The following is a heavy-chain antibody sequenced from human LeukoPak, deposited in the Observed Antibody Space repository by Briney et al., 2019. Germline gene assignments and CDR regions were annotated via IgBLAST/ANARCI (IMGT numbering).Heavy chain of an antibody. CDR1: GFTVSSNY. J-gene: IGHJ3*02. CDR3: ASEVGDSSGYYPTLDAFDI. CDR2: IYSGGST. Sequence: PGGSLRLSCAASGFTVSSNYMSWVRQAPGKGLEWVSVIYSGGSTYYADSVKGRFTISRDNSKNTLYLRMNSLRAEDTAVYYCASEVGDSSGYYPTLDAFDIWGQGTMVTVSS. V-gene: IGHV3-53*01. D-gene: IGHD3-22*01.